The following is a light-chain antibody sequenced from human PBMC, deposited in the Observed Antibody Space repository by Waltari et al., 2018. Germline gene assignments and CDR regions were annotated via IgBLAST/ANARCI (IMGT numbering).Light chain of an antibody. V-gene: IGKV1-33*01. CDR2: DAS. J-gene: IGKJ2*01. Sequence: DIQMTQSPSSLSASVGDRVTITCQASQDIRTFLNLFQLKPGKAPKLLIYDASNLETGVPSRFSGSGSGTDFTFTISSLQPEDIATYYCHHYDNLPRYTFGQGTKLEI. CDR1: QDIRTF. CDR3: HHYDNLPRYT.